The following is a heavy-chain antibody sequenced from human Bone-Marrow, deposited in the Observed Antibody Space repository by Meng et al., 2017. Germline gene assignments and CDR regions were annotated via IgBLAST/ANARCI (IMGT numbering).Heavy chain of an antibody. Sequence: VGLVESGGGLGKPGGSLRLSCVASGFTFSNAWMSWVRQAPGKGLEWVGRIKSKPDGETSDYSTPVKDRFTISRDDSKNTLYLQMNSLKIEDTAVYYCAWDDRAKFDYWGQGTLVTVSS. D-gene: IGHD1-1*01. CDR2: IKSKPDGETS. V-gene: IGHV3-15*01. CDR3: AWDDRAKFDY. CDR1: GFTFSNAW. J-gene: IGHJ4*02.